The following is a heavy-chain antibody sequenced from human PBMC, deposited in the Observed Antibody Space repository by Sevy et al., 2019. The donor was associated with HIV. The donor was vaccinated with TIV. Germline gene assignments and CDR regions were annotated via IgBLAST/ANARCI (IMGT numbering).Heavy chain of an antibody. CDR2: IFYSRST. Sequence: SETLSLICTVSGDSISGYYWNWIRQPPGKGLEWIGYIFYSRSTTYDPSLKSRVTISKDTSKNQFSLKLTSVTAADTAIYFCARGDPELLYGMDVRGQGTAVTVSS. CDR1: GDSISGYY. D-gene: IGHD1-7*01. CDR3: ARGDPELLYGMDV. J-gene: IGHJ6*02. V-gene: IGHV4-59*01.